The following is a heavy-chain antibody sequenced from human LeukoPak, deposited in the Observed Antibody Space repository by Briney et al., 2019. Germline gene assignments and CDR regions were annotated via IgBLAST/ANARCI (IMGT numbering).Heavy chain of an antibody. D-gene: IGHD3-16*01. Sequence: PGGSLRLSCAASGFTFSSYWMHWVRQAPGKGLVWVSRINSDGSSTSYADSVKSRFTISRDNAKNTLYLQTNSLRAEDTAVYYCAREQKVITFGGVIGPWGQGTLVTVSS. CDR3: AREQKVITFGGVIGP. J-gene: IGHJ5*02. V-gene: IGHV3-74*01. CDR1: GFTFSSYW. CDR2: INSDGSST.